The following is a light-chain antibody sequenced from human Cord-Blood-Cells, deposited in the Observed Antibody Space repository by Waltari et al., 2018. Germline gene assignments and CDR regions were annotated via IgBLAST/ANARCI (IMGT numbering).Light chain of an antibody. V-gene: IGKV1-9*01. CDR3: QQLNSYPIT. Sequence: IQLTQSPSPLSASVGDRVTIPCRASQGISSYLAWYQQKPGKAPKLLIYAASTLQSGVPSRFSGSGSGTDFTRTISSLQPEDFATYYCQQLNSYPITFGQGTRLEIK. J-gene: IGKJ5*01. CDR2: AAS. CDR1: QGISSY.